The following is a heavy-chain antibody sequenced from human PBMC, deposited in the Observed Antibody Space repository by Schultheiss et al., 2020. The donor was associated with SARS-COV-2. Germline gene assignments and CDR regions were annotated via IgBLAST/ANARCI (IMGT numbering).Heavy chain of an antibody. D-gene: IGHD3-3*01. Sequence: GGSLRLSCAASGFTFSRYAMAWVRQAPGKGLDWVSSVSNSGGSTYYADSVKGRFNISRDNSKNTLYLQMNSLRAEDTAIYYCANLRNDYWGQGTLVTVSS. CDR1: GFTFSRYA. CDR3: ANLRNDY. V-gene: IGHV3-23*01. CDR2: VSNSGGST. J-gene: IGHJ4*02.